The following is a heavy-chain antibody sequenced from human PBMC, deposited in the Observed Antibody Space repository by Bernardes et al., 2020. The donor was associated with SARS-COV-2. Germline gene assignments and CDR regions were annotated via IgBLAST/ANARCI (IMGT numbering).Heavy chain of an antibody. CDR3: ARVDFSNLYYFDY. D-gene: IGHD4-4*01. J-gene: IGHJ4*02. V-gene: IGHV3-23*01. Sequence: GGSLRLSCAASGFPFISFAMSWVRQAPGKGLEWVSVISTSAGRTNYADSVKGRFTISRDNAKNSVYLQMNSLRAEDTAVYYCARVDFSNLYYFDYWGQGTPVTVSS. CDR1: GFPFISFA. CDR2: ISTSAGRT.